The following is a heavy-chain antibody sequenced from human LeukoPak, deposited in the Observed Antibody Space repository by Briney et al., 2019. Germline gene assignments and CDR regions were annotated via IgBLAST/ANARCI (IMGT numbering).Heavy chain of an antibody. V-gene: IGHV1-18*01. D-gene: IGHD2/OR15-2a*01. CDR2: ISAYNGNT. Sequence: GASVKVSCKASGYTFTGYGISWVRQAPGQGLEWMGWISAYNGNTNYAQKLQGRVTMTKDTSTSTAYMELRSLRSDDTAVYYCARDLIVDNWFDPWGQGTLVTVSS. J-gene: IGHJ5*02. CDR1: GYTFTGYG. CDR3: ARDLIVDNWFDP.